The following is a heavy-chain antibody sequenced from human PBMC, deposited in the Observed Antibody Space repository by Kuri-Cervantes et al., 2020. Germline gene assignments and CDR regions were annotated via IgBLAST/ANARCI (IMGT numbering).Heavy chain of an antibody. CDR1: GFTFSSYS. V-gene: IGHV3-30*18. J-gene: IGHJ4*02. CDR2: ISYDGSNK. Sequence: LSLTCAASGFTFSSYSMNWVRQAPGKGLEWVAVISYDGSNKYYADSVKGRFTISRDNSKNTLYLQMNSLRAEDTAVYYCAKSPRRWGQGTLVTVSS. CDR3: AKSPRR.